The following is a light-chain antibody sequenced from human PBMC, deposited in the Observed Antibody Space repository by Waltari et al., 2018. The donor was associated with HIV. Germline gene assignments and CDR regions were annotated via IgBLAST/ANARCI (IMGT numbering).Light chain of an antibody. Sequence: SYELTQPLSVSVALGQTAYITCGGNNIENKVFHWYQQKPGQAPVLVIYRDSNRPSGIPERFSGSNSGNTATLTISRAQAGDEGDYYCQVWDSSTGVFGGGTNLTVL. J-gene: IGLJ3*02. CDR1: NIENKV. V-gene: IGLV3-9*01. CDR3: QVWDSSTGV. CDR2: RDS.